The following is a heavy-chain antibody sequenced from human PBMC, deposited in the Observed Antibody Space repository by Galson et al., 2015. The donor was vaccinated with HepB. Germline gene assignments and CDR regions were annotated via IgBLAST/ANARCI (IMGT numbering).Heavy chain of an antibody. J-gene: IGHJ6*02. D-gene: IGHD6-19*01. CDR1: GYTFINYG. CDR2: ISTFNGNT. Sequence: SVKVSCKASGYTFINYGITWVRQAPGQGLEWLGWISTFNGNTNSAQKLQGRVTMTTGTSTSTAYMDLRSLRSDDTAVYYCARGYSSGLTTSYYYGMDVWGQGTTVTVSS. CDR3: ARGYSSGLTTSYYYGMDV. V-gene: IGHV1-18*01.